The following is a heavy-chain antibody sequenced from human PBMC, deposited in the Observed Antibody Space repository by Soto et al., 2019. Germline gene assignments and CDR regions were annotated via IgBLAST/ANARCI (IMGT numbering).Heavy chain of an antibody. J-gene: IGHJ6*02. CDR3: AREWGVELRGSWGIYYYGVDV. V-gene: IGHV1-2*02. CDR2: INPNSGGT. D-gene: IGHD6-13*01. Sequence: ASVKVSCKASGYTFTGYYMHWVRQAPGQGLEWMGWINPNSGGTNYAQKFQGRVTMTRDTSISTAYMELSRLRSDDTAVYYCAREWGVELRGSWGIYYYGVDVWGQGXTVTVYS. CDR1: GYTFTGYY.